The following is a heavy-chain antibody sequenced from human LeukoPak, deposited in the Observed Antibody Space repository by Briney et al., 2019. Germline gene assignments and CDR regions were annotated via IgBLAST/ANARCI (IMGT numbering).Heavy chain of an antibody. J-gene: IGHJ4*02. CDR3: ARDDIPYHYDSSGLRHVDY. CDR2: INSDGSST. D-gene: IGHD3-22*01. CDR1: GFTFSSYW. V-gene: IGHV3-74*01. Sequence: HPGGSLRLSCAASGFTFSSYWMHWVRQAPGKGLVWVSRINSDGSSTSYADSVKGRFTISRDNAKNTLYLQMNSLRAEDTAVYYCARDDIPYHYDSSGLRHVDYWGQGTLVTVSS.